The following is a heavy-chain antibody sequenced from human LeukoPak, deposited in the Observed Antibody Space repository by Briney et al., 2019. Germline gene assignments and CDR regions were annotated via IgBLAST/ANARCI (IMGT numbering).Heavy chain of an antibody. V-gene: IGHV1-18*01. CDR2: ISAYNGNT. J-gene: IGHJ4*02. CDR1: GYTFISYG. Sequence: ASVKVSCKASGYTFISYGISWVRQAPGQGLEWMGWISAYNGNTNYAQKLQGRVTMTTDTSTSTAYMELRSLRSDDTAVYYCAKDRLLNCRGDCYIFDYWGQGTVVTVSS. D-gene: IGHD2-21*02. CDR3: AKDRLLNCRGDCYIFDY.